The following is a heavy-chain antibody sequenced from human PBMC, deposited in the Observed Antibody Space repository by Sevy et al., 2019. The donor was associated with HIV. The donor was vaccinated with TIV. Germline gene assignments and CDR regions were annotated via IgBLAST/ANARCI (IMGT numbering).Heavy chain of an antibody. CDR2: TYYRSKWYN. Sequence: SQTLSLTCAISGDSVSSNSAAWNWIRQSPSRGLEWLGRTYYRSKWYNDYAASVKSRITINPDTSKNQFSLQLNSVTPEDTAVYYCARDSVNPPTPIAAAGYFDYWGQGTLVTVSS. CDR3: ARDSVNPPTPIAAAGYFDY. V-gene: IGHV6-1*01. J-gene: IGHJ4*02. CDR1: GDSVSSNSAA. D-gene: IGHD6-13*01.